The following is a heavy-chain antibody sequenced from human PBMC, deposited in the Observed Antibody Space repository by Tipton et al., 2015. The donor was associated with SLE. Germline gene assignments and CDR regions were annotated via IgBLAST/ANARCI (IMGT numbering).Heavy chain of an antibody. D-gene: IGHD6-6*01. J-gene: IGHJ4*02. Sequence: QLVQSGAEVKKPGASVKVSCKASGYTFTSYYMHWVRQAPGQGLEWMGIINPSGGSTSYAQKFQGRVTISVDTSKNQFSLKLSSVTAADTAVYYCARDGAARGDFDYWGQGTLVTVSS. CDR2: INPSGGST. CDR1: GYTFTSYY. V-gene: IGHV1-46*01. CDR3: ARDGAARGDFDY.